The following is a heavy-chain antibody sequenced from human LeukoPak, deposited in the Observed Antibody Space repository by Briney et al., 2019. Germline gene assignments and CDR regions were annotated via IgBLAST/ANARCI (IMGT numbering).Heavy chain of an antibody. V-gene: IGHV3-30*18. CDR1: GFTFSSYG. J-gene: IGHJ4*02. CDR3: AKPDLGIVGALGY. CDR2: ISYDGSNK. D-gene: IGHD1-26*01. Sequence: PGGSLRLSCAASGFTFSSYGMHWVRQAPGKGLEWVAVISYDGSNKYYADSVKGRFTISRDNSKNTLYLQMNSLRAEDTAVYYCAKPDLGIVGALGYWGQGTLVTVSS.